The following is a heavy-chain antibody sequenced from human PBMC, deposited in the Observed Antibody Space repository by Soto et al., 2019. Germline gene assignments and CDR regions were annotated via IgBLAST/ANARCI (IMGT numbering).Heavy chain of an antibody. D-gene: IGHD6-13*01. Sequence: GGSLRLSCAASGFTFINYAMSWVRQAPGKGLEWVSKISGNGRSTYYADSVKGRFTISRDNSKNTLYLQMNSLRAEDTAVYYCAKPSGLATAGSAFDYWGQGTLVTVS. CDR3: AKPSGLATAGSAFDY. V-gene: IGHV3-23*01. J-gene: IGHJ4*02. CDR1: GFTFINYA. CDR2: ISGNGRST.